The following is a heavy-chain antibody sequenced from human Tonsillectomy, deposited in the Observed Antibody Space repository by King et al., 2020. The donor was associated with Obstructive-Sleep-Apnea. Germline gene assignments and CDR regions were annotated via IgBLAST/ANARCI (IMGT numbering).Heavy chain of an antibody. CDR1: GGTFSSYA. V-gene: IGHV1-69*01. D-gene: IGHD3-22*01. Sequence: QLVQSGAEVKKPGSSVKVSCKASGGTFSSYAISWVRQAPGQGLEWMGGIIPIFGTANYAQKFQGRVTITADESTSTAYMELSSLRSEDTAVYYCAIDSSGYYYWGSGSFNNDYWGQGTLVTVSS. CDR2: IIPIFGTA. J-gene: IGHJ4*02. CDR3: AIDSSGYYYWGSGSFNNDY.